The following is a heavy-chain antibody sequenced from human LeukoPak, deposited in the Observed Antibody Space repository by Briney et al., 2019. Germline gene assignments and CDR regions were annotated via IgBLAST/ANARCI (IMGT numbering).Heavy chain of an antibody. CDR2: FYYSGST. J-gene: IGHJ3*02. V-gene: IGHV4-59*01. D-gene: IGHD6-13*01. CDR3: AKGGIRSGAFDI. CDR1: GGSISNYY. Sequence: SETLSLTCTVSGGSISNYYWSWIPQPPGKGLEWIGYFYYSGSTSYNPSLKSRVTISVATSKNQFSLELSSVTAADTAVYYCAKGGIRSGAFDIWGQGTRVTVSS.